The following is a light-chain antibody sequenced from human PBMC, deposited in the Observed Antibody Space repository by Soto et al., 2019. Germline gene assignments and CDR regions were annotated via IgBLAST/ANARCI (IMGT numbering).Light chain of an antibody. J-gene: IGLJ1*01. CDR1: SSDVGGYNS. V-gene: IGLV2-14*01. CDR3: SSFTSSITYV. CDR2: DVT. Sequence: QSLLTQPASLSGSPGQSITISCTGTSSDVGGYNSVSWYRQDPGKAPKLIIYDVTYRPSGVSNRFSGSKSGNTASLTISGLQSEDEADYHCSSFTSSITYVFGTGTKVTV.